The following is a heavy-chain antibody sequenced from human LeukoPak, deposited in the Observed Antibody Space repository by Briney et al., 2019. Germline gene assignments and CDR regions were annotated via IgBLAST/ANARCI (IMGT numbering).Heavy chain of an antibody. J-gene: IGHJ4*02. CDR2: ISWNSGSI. D-gene: IGHD6-19*01. V-gene: IGHV3-9*01. Sequence: GGSLRLSCAASGFTFDDYAMHWVRQAPGKGLEWVSGISWNSGSIGYADSVKGRFTISRDNSKNTLYLQMNSLRAEDTAVYYCAKKAAGFDYWGQGTLVTVSS. CDR1: GFTFDDYA. CDR3: AKKAAGFDY.